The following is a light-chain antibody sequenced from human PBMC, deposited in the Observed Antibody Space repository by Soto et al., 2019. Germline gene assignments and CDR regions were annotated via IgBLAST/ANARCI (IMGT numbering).Light chain of an antibody. V-gene: IGKV1-39*01. Sequence: DIQMTKSPSSLSASVGDRVSITCRASQSISRYLNWYQQKPGKAPKLLIYAASSLQSGVPSRLRGSGCGTDLTITSSSMQTEDFETYYCQQANSFPLTFGGGTKVDI. CDR2: AAS. J-gene: IGKJ4*01. CDR3: QQANSFPLT. CDR1: QSISRY.